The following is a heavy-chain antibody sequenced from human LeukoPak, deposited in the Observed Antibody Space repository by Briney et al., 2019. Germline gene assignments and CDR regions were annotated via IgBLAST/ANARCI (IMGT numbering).Heavy chain of an antibody. Sequence: GGSLRLSCAAPGFTFSSYEMNWVRQAPGKGLEWVSYISSSGSTIYYADSVKGRFTISRDNAKNTLYLQMNSLRAEDTAVYYCARGTIDYYDSSIGYWGQGTLVTVSS. J-gene: IGHJ4*02. CDR3: ARGTIDYYDSSIGY. CDR2: ISSSGSTI. CDR1: GFTFSSYE. V-gene: IGHV3-48*03. D-gene: IGHD3-22*01.